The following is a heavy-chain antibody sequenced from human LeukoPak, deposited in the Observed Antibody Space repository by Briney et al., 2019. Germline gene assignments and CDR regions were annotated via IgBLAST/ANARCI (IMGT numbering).Heavy chain of an antibody. CDR3: AREGSSSWYVDY. V-gene: IGHV3-11*01. J-gene: IGHJ4*02. Sequence: GGSLRLSCAASGFTFSDYYMSWIRQAPGKGLEWVSYSSGSSIYYADFVKGRFTISRDNARNSLYLQMNSLRAEDTAVYYCAREGSSSWYVDYWGQGTLVTVSS. CDR1: GFTFSDYY. D-gene: IGHD6-13*01. CDR2: SSGSSI.